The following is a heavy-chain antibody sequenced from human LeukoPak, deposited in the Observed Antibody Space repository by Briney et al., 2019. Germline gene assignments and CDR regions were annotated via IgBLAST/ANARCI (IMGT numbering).Heavy chain of an antibody. V-gene: IGHV3-48*03. Sequence: GGSLRLSCAASGFTFSSYEMSWVRQAPGKGLEWVSYISSSGSTIYYADSVKGRFTISRDNAKNSLYLQMNSLRAEDTAVYYCARTYYDSSGHRNFDYWGQGTLVTVSS. CDR2: ISSSGSTI. CDR1: GFTFSSYE. J-gene: IGHJ4*02. CDR3: ARTYYDSSGHRNFDY. D-gene: IGHD3-22*01.